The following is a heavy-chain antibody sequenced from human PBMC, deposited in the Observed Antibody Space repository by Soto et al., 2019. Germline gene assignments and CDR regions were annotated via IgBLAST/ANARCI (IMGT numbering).Heavy chain of an antibody. Sequence: EVQLVESGGGLVQPGGSLRLSCAASGFTFSSYWMSWVRQAPGKGLEWVANIKQDGSEKYYVESVKGRFTISRDNTKNSMYLQMNSVRAEDTAVYYCARDLVVVPAAIGDYYYYYGMDVWGQGTTVTVSS. CDR2: IKQDGSEK. J-gene: IGHJ6*02. CDR1: GFTFSSYW. CDR3: ARDLVVVPAAIGDYYYYYGMDV. V-gene: IGHV3-7*03. D-gene: IGHD2-2*01.